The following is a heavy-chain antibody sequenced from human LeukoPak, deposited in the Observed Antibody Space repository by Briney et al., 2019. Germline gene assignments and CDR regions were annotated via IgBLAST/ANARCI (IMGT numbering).Heavy chain of an antibody. Sequence: GSSVKVSCKASGGTFSSYAISWVRQAPGQGLEWMGRIIPIFGTANYAQKFQGRVTITADESTSTAYMELSSLRSEDTAVYYYARSVLYYDILTGFLDYWGQGTLVTVSS. D-gene: IGHD3-9*01. J-gene: IGHJ4*02. CDR2: IIPIFGTA. V-gene: IGHV1-69*15. CDR1: GGTFSSYA. CDR3: ARSVLYYDILTGFLDY.